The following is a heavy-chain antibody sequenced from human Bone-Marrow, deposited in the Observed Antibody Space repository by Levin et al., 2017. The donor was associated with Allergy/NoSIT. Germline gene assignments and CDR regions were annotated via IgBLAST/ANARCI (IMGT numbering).Heavy chain of an antibody. Sequence: QAGGSLRLSCAVSGFMVTRNEFNWVRQAPGKGLEWVSNIRSSGLIYYADSVRGRFTISRDGANNSLHLQMNSLRVEDTAVYYCARDPFGGGDPEEWFDPWGQGTPVTVSS. V-gene: IGHV3-48*03. CDR2: IRSSGLI. D-gene: IGHD2-21*01. J-gene: IGHJ5*02. CDR1: GFMVTRNE. CDR3: ARDPFGGGDPEEWFDP.